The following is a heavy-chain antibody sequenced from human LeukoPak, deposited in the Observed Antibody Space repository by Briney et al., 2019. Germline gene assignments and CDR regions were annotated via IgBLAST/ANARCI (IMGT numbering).Heavy chain of an antibody. Sequence: SETLSLTCTVSGGSISSSSYYWGWIRQPPGKGLEWIGSIYYSGSTYYNPSLKSRVTISVDTSKNQFSLKLSSVTAADTAVYYCARSSGAYCSSTSCYGDYWGQGTLVTVSS. CDR1: GGSISSSSYY. CDR2: IYYSGST. V-gene: IGHV4-39*01. J-gene: IGHJ4*02. CDR3: ARSSGAYCSSTSCYGDY. D-gene: IGHD2-2*01.